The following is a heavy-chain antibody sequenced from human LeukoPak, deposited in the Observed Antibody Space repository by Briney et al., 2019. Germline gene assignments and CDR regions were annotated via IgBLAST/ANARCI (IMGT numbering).Heavy chain of an antibody. CDR3: ARDPGWNPPEYNDY. V-gene: IGHV1-69*01. Sequence: GSSVKVSCKASGGTFSSYAISWVRQAPGQGLEWMGGIIPIFGTANYAQKFQGRVTITADESTSTAYMELSSLRSEDTAVYYCARDPGWNPPEYNDYWGQGTLVTVSS. D-gene: IGHD1-1*01. CDR2: IIPIFGTA. J-gene: IGHJ4*02. CDR1: GGTFSSYA.